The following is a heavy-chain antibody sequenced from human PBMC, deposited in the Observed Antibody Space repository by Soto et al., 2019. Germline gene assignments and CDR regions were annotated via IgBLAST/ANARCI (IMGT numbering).Heavy chain of an antibody. CDR1: GFTFSSYW. V-gene: IGHV3-74*01. J-gene: IGHJ6*02. CDR2: INSGGSST. CDR3: AKGRSYYYYYGVDV. Sequence: GGSLRLSCAASGFTFSSYWMHWVRQAPGKGLVWVSRINSGGSSTCYADSVKGRFTISRDNSKSTLYLQMNSLRAEDTALYYCAKGRSYYYYYGVDVWGQGTTVTVSS.